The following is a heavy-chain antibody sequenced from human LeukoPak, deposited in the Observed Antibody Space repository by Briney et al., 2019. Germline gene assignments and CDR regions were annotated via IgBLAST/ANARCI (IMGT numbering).Heavy chain of an antibody. CDR1: GFTFSSYS. V-gene: IGHV3-21*01. Sequence: GGSLRLSCAASGFTFSSYSMNWVRQAPGKGLEWVSSISSSSSYIYYADSVKGRFTISSDNAKNSLYLQMNSLRAEDTAVYYCARDGRIAAAGTDYWGQGTLVTVSS. J-gene: IGHJ4*02. CDR2: ISSSSSYI. CDR3: ARDGRIAAAGTDY. D-gene: IGHD6-13*01.